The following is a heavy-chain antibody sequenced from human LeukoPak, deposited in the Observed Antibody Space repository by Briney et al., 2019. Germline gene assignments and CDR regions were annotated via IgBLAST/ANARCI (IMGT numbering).Heavy chain of an antibody. Sequence: GGSLRLSCAASGFTFSNYYMSWIRQAPGKGLVWVSYISSRSSNKEYADSVKGRFTISRDNSKNTLYLQMNSLRAEDTAVYYCAKAGIYDYVWGSYLVDWGQGTLVTVSS. CDR1: GFTFSNYY. CDR2: ISSRSSNK. J-gene: IGHJ4*02. V-gene: IGHV3-11*01. D-gene: IGHD3-16*01. CDR3: AKAGIYDYVWGSYLVD.